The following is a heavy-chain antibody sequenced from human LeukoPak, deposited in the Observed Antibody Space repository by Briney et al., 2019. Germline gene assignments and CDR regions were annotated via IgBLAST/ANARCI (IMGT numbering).Heavy chain of an antibody. V-gene: IGHV1-69*04. CDR3: ARVDDRAREIDY. D-gene: IGHD3-22*01. CDR1: RGTFSKYA. Sequence: SVKVSCKASRGTFSKYAISWVRQAPGQGLEWMGRIIPILNITHYAQKFQGRVTIAADKSTSTAYMELSSLRSEDTAMYYCARVDDRAREIDYWGQGTLVTVSS. CDR2: IIPILNIT. J-gene: IGHJ4*02.